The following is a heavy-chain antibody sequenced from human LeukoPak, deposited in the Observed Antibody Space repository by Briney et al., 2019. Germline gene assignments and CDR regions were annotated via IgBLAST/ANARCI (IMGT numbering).Heavy chain of an antibody. V-gene: IGHV3-23*01. Sequence: GGSLRLSCAASGFTFSVAAMTWVREAPGKGLEWVSLIGASGESTYYADSVKGRLTISRDNSKNTLFLQMNSLRVEDTAMYFCAKDIQLSTWGLGTMVTVSS. CDR1: GFTFSVAA. CDR2: IGASGEST. J-gene: IGHJ3*01. CDR3: AKDIQLST. D-gene: IGHD5-24*01.